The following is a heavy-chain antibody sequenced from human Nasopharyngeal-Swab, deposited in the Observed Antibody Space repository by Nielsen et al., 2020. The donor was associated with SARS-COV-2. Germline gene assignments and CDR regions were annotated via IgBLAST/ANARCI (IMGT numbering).Heavy chain of an antibody. CDR1: GGSISSGSYY. CDR3: ANDAFDI. Sequence: SETLSLTCTVSGGSISSGSYYWSWIRQPAGKGLEWIGRIYTSGSTNYNPSLKSRVTISVATSKNQFSLKLSSVTAADTAVYYCANDAFDIWGQGTMVTVSS. J-gene: IGHJ3*02. CDR2: IYTSGST. V-gene: IGHV4-61*02.